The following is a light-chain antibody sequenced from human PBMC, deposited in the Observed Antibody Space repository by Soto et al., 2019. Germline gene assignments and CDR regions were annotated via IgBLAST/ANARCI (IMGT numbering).Light chain of an antibody. J-gene: IGKJ1*01. CDR1: QTISSW. V-gene: IGKV1-5*03. CDR3: QQYDSLPRT. Sequence: DIQMTQSPSTLSGSVGDRVTITCRASQTISSWLAWYQQKPGKAPKLLIYKASTLKSGVPSRFSGSGSGTEFTLTISSLQPEDIATYYCQQYDSLPRTFGQGTKVDIK. CDR2: KAS.